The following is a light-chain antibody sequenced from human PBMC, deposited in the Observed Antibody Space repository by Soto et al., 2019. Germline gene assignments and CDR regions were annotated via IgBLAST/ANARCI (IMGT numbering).Light chain of an antibody. J-gene: IGKJ2*01. CDR1: QSVSSSY. Sequence: EVVLTQSPGTLSLSPGERATLSCRASQSVSSSYLAWYQQKPGQAPRLLIYGESSRATGIPERFSGSGSGTDFTLTISRLEPEDCAVHYCQQYGSSSPRSDTFGQGTKLEIK. CDR3: QQYGSSSPRSDT. CDR2: GES. V-gene: IGKV3-20*01.